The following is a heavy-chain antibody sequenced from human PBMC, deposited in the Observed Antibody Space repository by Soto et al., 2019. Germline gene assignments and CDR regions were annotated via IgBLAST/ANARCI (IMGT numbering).Heavy chain of an antibody. CDR2: INHSGST. D-gene: IGHD2-15*01. CDR1: GGSFSGYY. CDR3: AREDIVYGYFAY. V-gene: IGHV4-34*01. J-gene: IGHJ4*02. Sequence: KASETLSLTCAVYGGSFSGYYWSWIRQPPGKGLEWIGEINHSGSTNYNPSLKSRVTISVDTSKNQFSLKLSSVTAADTAVYYCAREDIVYGYFAYWAQRTLVTVSS.